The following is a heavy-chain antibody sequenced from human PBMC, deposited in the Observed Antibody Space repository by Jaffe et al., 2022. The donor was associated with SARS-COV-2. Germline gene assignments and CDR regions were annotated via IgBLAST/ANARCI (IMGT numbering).Heavy chain of an antibody. V-gene: IGHV4-39*01. CDR3: TSRRSGWQNYYGMDV. D-gene: IGHD6-19*01. J-gene: IGHJ6*02. CDR2: LHYSGIT. CDR1: GGPVSSVSHY. Sequence: QLQLQESGPGLEKPSETLSLICSVSGGPVSSVSHYWDWIRQSPGKGLEWLGTLHYSGITSYNPSLKSRVSMSIDTSTNQFSLNLRSVTAADTAVYYCTSRRSGWQNYYGMDVWGQGTTVTVSS.